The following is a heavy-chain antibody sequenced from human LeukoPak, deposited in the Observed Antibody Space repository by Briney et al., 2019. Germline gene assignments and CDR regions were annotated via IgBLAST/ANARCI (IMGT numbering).Heavy chain of an antibody. CDR1: GFTFSSYE. J-gene: IGHJ4*02. Sequence: GGSLRLSCAASGFTFSSYEMNWVRQAPGKGLEWVSYISSSGSTIYYADSVKGRFTISRDNAKNSLYLQMNSLRAEDTAVYYCARAGGIQLWALGYWGQGTLVTVSS. V-gene: IGHV3-48*03. CDR2: ISSSGSTI. D-gene: IGHD5-18*01. CDR3: ARAGGIQLWALGY.